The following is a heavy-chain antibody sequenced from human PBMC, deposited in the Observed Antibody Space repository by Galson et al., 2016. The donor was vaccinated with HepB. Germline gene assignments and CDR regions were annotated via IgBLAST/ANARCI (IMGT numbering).Heavy chain of an antibody. CDR1: GFPFSIYA. V-gene: IGHV3-23*01. D-gene: IGHD6-19*01. Sequence: SLRLSCAASGFPFSIYAMAWVRQTPGKGLEWVSGMTARGRDIYYPDSVKGRFSISRDDSTNTLYLQMDRPRAEDTAVYYCTKDRDSGWRYWYFDLWGRGTRVTVSS. J-gene: IGHJ2*01. CDR2: MTARGRDI. CDR3: TKDRDSGWRYWYFDL.